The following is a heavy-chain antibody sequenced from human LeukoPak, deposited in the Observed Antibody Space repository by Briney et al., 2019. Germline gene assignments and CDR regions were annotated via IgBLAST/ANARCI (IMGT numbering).Heavy chain of an antibody. D-gene: IGHD1-1*01. J-gene: IGHJ6*03. CDR2: VDHTGST. CDR3: ASGRVSSSTWYSTYYYYFYMDV. CDR1: DDSITMYY. V-gene: IGHV4-59*01. Sequence: SETLSLTCSVSDDSITMYYWTWIRQPPGKGLEWIGYVDHTGSTNFNPSLNGRVSISRDTTNNLFSLRLRSVTAADTAVYFCASGRVSSSTWYSTYYYYFYMDVSGKGTTVTVSS.